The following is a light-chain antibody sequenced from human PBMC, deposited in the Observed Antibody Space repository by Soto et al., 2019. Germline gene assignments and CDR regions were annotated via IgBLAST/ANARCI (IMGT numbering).Light chain of an antibody. CDR3: QQGSSTPHT. Sequence: DIQMTQSPSSLSASVGGRVTISCRASHTISTYLNWYQHKPGTAPKLLIYAASNLQSGVPSRFSGSGSGTDFTLTITSLQPEDFATYYCQQGSSTPHTFGQGTKLEIK. CDR1: HTISTY. V-gene: IGKV1-39*01. CDR2: AAS. J-gene: IGKJ2*01.